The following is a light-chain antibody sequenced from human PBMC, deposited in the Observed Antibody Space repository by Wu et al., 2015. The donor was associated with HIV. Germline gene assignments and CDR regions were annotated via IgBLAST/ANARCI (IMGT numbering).Light chain of an antibody. CDR1: QSVSGY. Sequence: EVVMTQSPATLSVSPGERATLSCRASQSVSGYLAWYQHKPGQAPRLLIYDASKRATGIPARFSGSGSGTDFTLTISSLQPEDVATYYCQKYNSAPITFGQGTRLEIK. J-gene: IGKJ5*01. CDR3: QKYNSAPIT. V-gene: IGKV3D-15*01. CDR2: DAS.